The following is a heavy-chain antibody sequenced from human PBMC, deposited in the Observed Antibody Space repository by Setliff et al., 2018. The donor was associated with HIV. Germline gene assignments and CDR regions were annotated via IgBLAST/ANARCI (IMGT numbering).Heavy chain of an antibody. D-gene: IGHD1-1*01. CDR2: IHTSGRT. CDR1: SESIVSYY. J-gene: IGHJ5*02. CDR3: SRAAYDAVDWLDP. V-gene: IGHV4-4*08. Sequence: PSETLSLTCAVSSESIVSYYWNWIRQPPGRGLEWIGYIHTSGRTKYNPSLKSRFTILVDTSKKQFSLRLTSVTAADTAVYYCSRAAYDAVDWLDPWGQGTLVTVSS.